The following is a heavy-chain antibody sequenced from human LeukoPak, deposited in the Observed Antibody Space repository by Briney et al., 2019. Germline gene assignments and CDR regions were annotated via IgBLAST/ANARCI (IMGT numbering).Heavy chain of an antibody. CDR1: GYTLTELS. V-gene: IGHV1-24*01. J-gene: IGHJ6*02. CDR2: FDPEDGET. CDR3: ARDTGQWLVYYYYYYGMDV. Sequence: ASVKVSCKVSGYTLTELSMHWVRQAPGKGLEWMGGFDPEDGETIYAQKFQGRVTMTEDTSTDTAYMELSSLRSEDTAVYYCARDTGQWLVYYYYYYGMDVWGQGTTVTVSS. D-gene: IGHD6-19*01.